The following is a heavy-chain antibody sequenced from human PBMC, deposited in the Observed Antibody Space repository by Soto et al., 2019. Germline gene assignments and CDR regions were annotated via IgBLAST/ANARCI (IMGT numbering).Heavy chain of an antibody. CDR3: GGYSGYDYWIAFXI. V-gene: IGHV4-59*08. D-gene: IGHD5-12*01. Sequence: SETLSLTCTVSGGSISSYYWSWIRQPPGKGLEWIGYIYYSGSTNYNPSLKSRVTISVDTSKNQFSLKLSSVTAADTAVYYCGGYSGYDYWIAFXIWGQGTMVTVSS. CDR2: IYYSGST. CDR1: GGSISSYY. J-gene: IGHJ3*02.